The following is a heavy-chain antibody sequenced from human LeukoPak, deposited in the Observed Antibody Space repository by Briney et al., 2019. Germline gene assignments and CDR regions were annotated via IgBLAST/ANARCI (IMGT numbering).Heavy chain of an antibody. D-gene: IGHD6-13*01. V-gene: IGHV4-31*03. Sequence: SETLSLTCTVSRGSISSGGYYWSWIRQHPGKGLEWIGYINYSGSTYYNPSLKSRVSISVDTSENQFSLELSSVTAADTAVYYCARESAADGTRWFDPWGQGTLVSVSS. CDR2: INYSGST. J-gene: IGHJ5*02. CDR3: ARESAADGTRWFDP. CDR1: RGSISSGGYY.